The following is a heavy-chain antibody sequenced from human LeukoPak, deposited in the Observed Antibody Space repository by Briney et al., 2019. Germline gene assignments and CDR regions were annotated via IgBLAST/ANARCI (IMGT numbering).Heavy chain of an antibody. CDR2: ISSDGSST. D-gene: IGHD6-13*01. CDR3: GRGGKVEQLVLAR. J-gene: IGHJ4*02. V-gene: IGHV3-74*01. Sequence: PPGGSLRLSCAASGFTFSSYWMHWVRQAPGKGLVWVSRISSDGSSTTYADSVKSRFTISRDNAKNTLYLQMNSLRAEDTAVYYCGRGGKVEQLVLARWGQGSLVTVSS. CDR1: GFTFSSYW.